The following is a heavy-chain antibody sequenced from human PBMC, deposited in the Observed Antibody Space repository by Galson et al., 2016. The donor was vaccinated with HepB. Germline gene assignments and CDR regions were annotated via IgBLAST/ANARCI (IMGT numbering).Heavy chain of an antibody. D-gene: IGHD2-2*01. CDR2: IWSDGRNK. CDR1: GFSLSTYN. CDR3: TRRRGSSTYAMDV. J-gene: IGHJ6*02. V-gene: IGHV3-33*07. Sequence: SLRLSCAASGFSLSTYNTYWVRQAPGKGLEWVAVIWSDGRNKWYVDSVKGRFTISRDNSKNTVYLQMNSLRAEDTAMYYCTRRRGSSTYAMDVWGQGTTVIVSS.